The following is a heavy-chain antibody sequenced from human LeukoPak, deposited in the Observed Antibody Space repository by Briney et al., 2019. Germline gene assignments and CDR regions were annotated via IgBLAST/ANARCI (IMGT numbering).Heavy chain of an antibody. CDR3: AREPGYCSSTSCYYDAFDI. V-gene: IGHV1-18*01. Sequence: ASVKVSCKASGYTFTSYGISWVRQAPGQGLEWMGWISAYNGNTNYAQKLQGRVTMTTDTSTSTAYMELRSLRSDDTVVYYCAREPGYCSSTSCYYDAFDIWGQGTMVTVSS. D-gene: IGHD2-2*01. CDR2: ISAYNGNT. CDR1: GYTFTSYG. J-gene: IGHJ3*02.